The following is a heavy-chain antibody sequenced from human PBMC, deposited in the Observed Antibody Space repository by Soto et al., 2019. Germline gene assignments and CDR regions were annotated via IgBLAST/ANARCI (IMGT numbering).Heavy chain of an antibody. CDR1: GGSISSYY. D-gene: IGHD6-13*01. CDR3: ARVGVYSSSWYDGDVDNWFDP. Sequence: SETLSLTCTVSGGSISSYYWSWIRQPPGKGLEWIGYIYYGGSTNYNPSLKSRVTISVDTSKNQFSLKLSSVTAADTAVYYCARVGVYSSSWYDGDVDNWFDPWGQGTLVTVSS. J-gene: IGHJ5*02. V-gene: IGHV4-59*01. CDR2: IYYGGST.